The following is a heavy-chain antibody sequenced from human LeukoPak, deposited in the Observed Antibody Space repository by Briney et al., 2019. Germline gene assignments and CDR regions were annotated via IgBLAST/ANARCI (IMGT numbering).Heavy chain of an antibody. J-gene: IGHJ5*02. CDR3: ARDSGTTGEVKFDP. D-gene: IGHD3-10*01. V-gene: IGHV4-59*12. Sequence: PSETLSLTCSVSGGSISSYYWSWIRQPPGKGLEWIGYIFYSGRTSYNPSLKSRVTLSVDTSKNQFSLRLSSVTAADTAVYYCARDSGTTGEVKFDPWGQGTLVTVSS. CDR1: GGSISSYY. CDR2: IFYSGRT.